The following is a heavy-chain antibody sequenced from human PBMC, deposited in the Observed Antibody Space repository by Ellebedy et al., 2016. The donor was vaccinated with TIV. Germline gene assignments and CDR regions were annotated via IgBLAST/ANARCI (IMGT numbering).Heavy chain of an antibody. Sequence: PGGSLRLSCAASGFTFSSYSMNWVRQAPGKGLEWVSYISSRSTTIDYADSVKGRFTISRDDAKNSLSLHMNSLRAEDTALYYCARTRGYNYGYSDYWGQGTLVTVSS. D-gene: IGHD5-18*01. V-gene: IGHV3-48*04. CDR3: ARTRGYNYGYSDY. CDR1: GFTFSSYS. J-gene: IGHJ4*02. CDR2: ISSRSTTI.